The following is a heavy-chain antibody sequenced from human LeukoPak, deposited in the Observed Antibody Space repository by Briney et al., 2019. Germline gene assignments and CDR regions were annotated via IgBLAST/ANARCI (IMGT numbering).Heavy chain of an antibody. J-gene: IGHJ4*02. CDR2: IIPIFGTA. D-gene: IGHD1-26*01. CDR3: AREVWEGSIVGARSVFDY. CDR1: GGTFSSYA. Sequence: SVKVSCKASGGTFSSYAISWVRQAPGQGLEWMGGIIPIFGTANYAQKFQGRATITTDESTSTAYMELSSLRSEDTAVYYCAREVWEGSIVGARSVFDYWGQGTLVTVSS. V-gene: IGHV1-69*05.